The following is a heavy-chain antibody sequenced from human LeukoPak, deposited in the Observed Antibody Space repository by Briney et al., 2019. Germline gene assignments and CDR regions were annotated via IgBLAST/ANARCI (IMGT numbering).Heavy chain of an antibody. CDR3: ARRVLMGNFDY. D-gene: IGHD3-10*01. CDR1: GFTFTSYA. CDR2: ISSNGGST. V-gene: IGHV3-64*01. J-gene: IGHJ4*02. Sequence: GGSLRLSCAPSGFTFTSYAMHWVRQAAGKGMEYVSAISSNGGSTYYANSVKGRFTISRDNSKNTPYLQMGRLRAEGMAVYYCARRVLMGNFDYWGQGTLVTVSS.